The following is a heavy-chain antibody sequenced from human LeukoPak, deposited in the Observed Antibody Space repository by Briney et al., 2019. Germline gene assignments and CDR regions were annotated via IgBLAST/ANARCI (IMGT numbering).Heavy chain of an antibody. Sequence: PGGSLRLSCAASGFTFSSYEMNWVRQAPGKGLEWVAVISYDGSNKYYADSVKGRFTISRDNSKNTLYLQMNSLRAEDTAVYYCAKDAIYDYGDYYYMDVWGKGTTVTVSS. V-gene: IGHV3-30*18. D-gene: IGHD4-17*01. CDR2: ISYDGSNK. CDR3: AKDAIYDYGDYYYMDV. CDR1: GFTFSSYE. J-gene: IGHJ6*03.